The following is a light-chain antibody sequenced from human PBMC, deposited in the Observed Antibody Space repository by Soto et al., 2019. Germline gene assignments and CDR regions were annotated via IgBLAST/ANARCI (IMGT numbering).Light chain of an antibody. CDR2: DAS. J-gene: IGKJ5*01. Sequence: EIVLTQSPGTLSLSPGERATLSCRASQSVRNSLLAWYQQKPGQPPRLLIYDASTRANATPERFSGSGSGTDLTLTINSLEPEDFAVYYCQQRSNWHSITFGQGTRLEIK. CDR1: QSVRNSL. CDR3: QQRSNWHSIT. V-gene: IGKV3D-20*02.